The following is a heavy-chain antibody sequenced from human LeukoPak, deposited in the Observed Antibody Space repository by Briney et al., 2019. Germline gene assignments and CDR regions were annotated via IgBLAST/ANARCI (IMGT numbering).Heavy chain of an antibody. Sequence: SQTLSLTCTVSGGSISSGSYYWSWIRQPAGKGLEWIGSIYYTGRTYYSPSLKSRVTISIDTSKNQFSLKVSSVTAADTAVYYCARARSDYNEDFDYWGQGTLVAVSS. CDR3: ARARSDYNEDFDY. V-gene: IGHV4-61*02. J-gene: IGHJ4*02. CDR2: IYYTGRT. CDR1: GGSISSGSYY. D-gene: IGHD4-11*01.